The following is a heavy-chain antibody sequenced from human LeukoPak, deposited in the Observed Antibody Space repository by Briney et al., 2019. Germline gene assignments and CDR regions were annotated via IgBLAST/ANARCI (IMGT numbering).Heavy chain of an antibody. CDR3: ARGGRPNYVWGSYRYSYYFDY. Sequence: NPSETLSLTCAVYGGSFSGYYWSWIRQPPGKGLEWIGEINHSGSTNYNPSLKSRVTISVDTSKNQFSLKLSSVTAADTAVYYCARGGRPNYVWGSYRYSYYFDYWGQGTLVTVSS. D-gene: IGHD3-16*02. V-gene: IGHV4-34*01. CDR1: GGSFSGYY. J-gene: IGHJ4*02. CDR2: INHSGST.